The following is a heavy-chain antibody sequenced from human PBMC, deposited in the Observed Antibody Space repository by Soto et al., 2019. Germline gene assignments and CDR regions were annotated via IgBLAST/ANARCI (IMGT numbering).Heavy chain of an antibody. CDR1: GFTFSSYG. Sequence: GGSLRLSCAASGFTFSSYGMHWVRQAPGKGLEWVAVIWYDGSNKYYAESVKGRFTISRDNSKNTLNLQMNSLRAEETVVYYCARDGCSGGSCPLDYWGQGTLVTVSS. CDR2: IWYDGSNK. CDR3: ARDGCSGGSCPLDY. J-gene: IGHJ4*02. V-gene: IGHV3-33*01. D-gene: IGHD2-15*01.